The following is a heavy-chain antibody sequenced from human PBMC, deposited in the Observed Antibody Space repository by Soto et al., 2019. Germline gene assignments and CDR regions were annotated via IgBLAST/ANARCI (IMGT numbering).Heavy chain of an antibody. Sequence: GGSLRLSCAASGLIFRDFYMSWIRQVPGKGLEWLSKISSSSSSTDYADSVKGRFTISRDNAKNSLYLQMSSLRAEDTAVYYCARDRGGGSIFGGHYGMDVWGQGTTVTVSS. J-gene: IGHJ6*02. D-gene: IGHD3-3*01. CDR3: ARDRGGGSIFGGHYGMDV. V-gene: IGHV3-11*06. CDR1: GLIFRDFY. CDR2: ISSSSSST.